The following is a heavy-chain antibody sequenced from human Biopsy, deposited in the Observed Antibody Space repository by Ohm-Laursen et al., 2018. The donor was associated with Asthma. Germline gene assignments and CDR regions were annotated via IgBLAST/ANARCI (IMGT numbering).Heavy chain of an antibody. V-gene: IGHV1-24*01. CDR2: HDHEEGGT. CDR1: GYSLTDLS. D-gene: IGHD4-17*01. CDR3: ASDFPKDYVRYNFQF. Sequence: SVKVSCKISGYSLTDLSMHWVRQAPGQGLEWMGGHDHEEGGTVIARRFQGRVTMTEDTSTDTAYMELSSLSSDDTAVYYCASDFPKDYVRYNFQFWGQGTLVTVSS. J-gene: IGHJ4*02.